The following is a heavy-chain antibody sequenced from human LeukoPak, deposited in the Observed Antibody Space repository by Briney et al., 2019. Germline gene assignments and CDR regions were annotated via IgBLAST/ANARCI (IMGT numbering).Heavy chain of an antibody. CDR1: GFTFSSYA. D-gene: IGHD6-13*01. Sequence: PGGSLRLPCAASGFTFSSYAMSWVRQAPGKGLEWVSAISGSGGSTYYADSVKGRFTISRDNSKNTLYLQMNSLRAEDTAAYYCAKEPWGSSSWLTFQHWGQGTLVTVSS. V-gene: IGHV3-23*01. CDR2: ISGSGGST. CDR3: AKEPWGSSSWLTFQH. J-gene: IGHJ1*01.